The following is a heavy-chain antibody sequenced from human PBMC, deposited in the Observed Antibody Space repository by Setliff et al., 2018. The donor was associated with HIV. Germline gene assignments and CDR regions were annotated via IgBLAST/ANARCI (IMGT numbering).Heavy chain of an antibody. CDR1: GGTFNSYA. V-gene: IGHV1-69*13. CDR2: IIPAFGTT. CDR3: ARGPRYNWNSYYYMDV. D-gene: IGHD1-20*01. Sequence: GASVKVSCKSSGGTFNSYAIIWVRQAPGQGLEWMGGIIPAFGTTNYAQKFQGRATITADESTSTAYMELSSLRSEDTAVYYCARGPRYNWNSYYYMDVWGKGTTVTVTS. J-gene: IGHJ6*03.